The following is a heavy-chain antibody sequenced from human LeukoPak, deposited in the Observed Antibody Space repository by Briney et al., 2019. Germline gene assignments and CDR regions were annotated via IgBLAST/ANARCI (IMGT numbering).Heavy chain of an antibody. V-gene: IGHV4-59*01. J-gene: IGHJ1*01. D-gene: IGHD2-21*01. CDR2: IYYSGST. CDR3: ARGVFYYFQH. CDR1: GGSISSYY. Sequence: SETLSLTCTVSGGSISSYYWSWIRQPPGKGLEWIGYIYYSGSTNYNPSLKSRVTISVDTSKNQFSLKLSSVTAADTAVYYCARGVFYYFQHWGQGTLVTASS.